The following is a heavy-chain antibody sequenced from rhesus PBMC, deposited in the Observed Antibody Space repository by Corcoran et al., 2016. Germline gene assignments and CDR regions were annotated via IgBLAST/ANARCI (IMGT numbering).Heavy chain of an antibody. J-gene: IGHJ2*01. CDR1: GGSISSNY. Sequence: QLQLQESGPGLVKPSETLSVTCAVSGGSISSNYWSWIRHPPGTGLEWSGRIYGSGSITNYNPSLKSRVTLSVDTSKNQLSLKLSSVTAADTAVYYCARRGSSYWYFDLWGPGTPITISS. CDR3: ARRGSSYWYFDL. CDR2: IYGSGSIT. V-gene: IGHV4-169*01. D-gene: IGHD4-29*01.